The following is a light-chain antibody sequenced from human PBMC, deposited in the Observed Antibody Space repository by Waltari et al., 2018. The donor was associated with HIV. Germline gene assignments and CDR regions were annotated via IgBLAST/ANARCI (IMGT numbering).Light chain of an antibody. V-gene: IGLV2-14*03. J-gene: IGLJ3*02. CDR2: DVT. CDR3: SSYTSSISLV. CDR1: NNDVGTYNS. Sequence: QSALTQPPSVSGSPGQSITIPCTGTNNDVGTYNSVSWYQQHPGKAPKLMIYDVTDRPSGVSDRFSGSKSGNTASLTISGLQAEDEADYYCSSYTSSISLVFGGGTKVTVL.